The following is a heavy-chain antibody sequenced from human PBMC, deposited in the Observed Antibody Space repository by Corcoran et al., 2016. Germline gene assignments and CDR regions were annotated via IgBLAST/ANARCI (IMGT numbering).Heavy chain of an antibody. D-gene: IGHD2-21*02. V-gene: IGHV4-39*07. CDR3: AREGRAGGYFSSDCYYDGFEI. Sequence: QLQLQESGPGLVKPSETLSLTCTVSGGSISSTSYYWDWIRQPPGKGLEWIGSVYYSGSTYSNPSLKSRVTISVDTSKNQFSLKLTSVTAADTAVYYCAREGRAGGYFSSDCYYDGFEIWGQGTMVTVSS. CDR1: GGSISSTSYY. J-gene: IGHJ3*02. CDR2: VYYSGST.